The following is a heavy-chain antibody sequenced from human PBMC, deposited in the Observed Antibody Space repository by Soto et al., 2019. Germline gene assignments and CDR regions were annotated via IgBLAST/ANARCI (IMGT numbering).Heavy chain of an antibody. J-gene: IGHJ6*02. V-gene: IGHV1-18*04. Sequence: ASVKVSCKASGYTFTSYGISWVRQAPGQGLEWMGWISAYNGNTNYAQKLQGRVTMTTDTSTSTAYMEMRSLRSDDTAVYYCARDSKDTCGGVCHRNYYYGMDVWGQ. CDR2: ISAYNGNT. CDR3: ARDSKDTCGGVCHRNYYYGMDV. D-gene: IGHD2-21*02. CDR1: GYTFTSYG.